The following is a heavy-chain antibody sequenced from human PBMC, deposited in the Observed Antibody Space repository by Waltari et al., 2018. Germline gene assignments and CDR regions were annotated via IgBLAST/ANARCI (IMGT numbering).Heavy chain of an antibody. CDR3: ARIYGGFDY. J-gene: IGHJ4*02. V-gene: IGHV2-70*04. CDR1: GFSISTSGTG. CDR2: IYWNDSK. Sequence: QVTFKESGPALVKPTQTLTLTCTFSGFSISTSGTGVGWIRQPPGKALEWLVSIYWNDSKYYSTSLKSRLTISKDTSKNQVVLTMTNMDSVDTATYYCARIYGGFDYWGQGVLVTVSS. D-gene: IGHD3-16*01.